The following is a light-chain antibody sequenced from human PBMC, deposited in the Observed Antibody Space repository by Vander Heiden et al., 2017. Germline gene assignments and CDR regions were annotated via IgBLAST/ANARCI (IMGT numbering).Light chain of an antibody. CDR3: QQDDSYPRT. CDR2: AAS. V-gene: IGKV1-8*01. J-gene: IGKJ1*01. Sequence: IRMTQSPSSFSASTGDRVTITCRASQAISSYVAWYQQKPGKAPKRLIYAASTLQSGVPSRFSGSGSGTDFTLTISCLQSEDFATYYCQQDDSYPRTFGQGTKVEIK. CDR1: QAISSY.